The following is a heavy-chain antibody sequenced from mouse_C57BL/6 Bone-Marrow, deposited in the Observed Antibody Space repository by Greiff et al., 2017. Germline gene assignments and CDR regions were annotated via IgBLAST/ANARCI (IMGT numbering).Heavy chain of an antibody. Sequence: VQLQESGSELRSPGSSVKLSCKDFDSEVFPIAYMSWVRQKPGHGFEWIGGILPSIGRTIYGEKFEDKATLDADTLSNTAYLELNSLTSEDSAIYYCARGAQALYYYAMDYWGQGTSVTVSS. D-gene: IGHD3-2*02. V-gene: IGHV15-2*01. CDR3: ARGAQALYYYAMDY. J-gene: IGHJ4*01. CDR2: ILPSIGRT. CDR1: DSEVFPIAY.